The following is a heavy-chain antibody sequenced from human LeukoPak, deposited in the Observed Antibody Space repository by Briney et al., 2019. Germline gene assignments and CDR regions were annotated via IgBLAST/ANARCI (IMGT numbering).Heavy chain of an antibody. CDR3: AKGASYFDY. CDR1: GFPFSSYA. J-gene: IGHJ4*02. Sequence: GGSLRLSCAASGFPFSSYAMSWVRQAPGKGLEWVSPITNSGGTTYYADSVKGRFTISRDNSKNTLYLQMNSLRAEDTAVYYGAKGASYFDYWGQGTLVTVSS. V-gene: IGHV3-23*01. CDR2: ITNSGGTT.